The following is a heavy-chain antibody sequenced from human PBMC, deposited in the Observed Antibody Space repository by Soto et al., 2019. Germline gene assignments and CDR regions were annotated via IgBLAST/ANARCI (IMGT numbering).Heavy chain of an antibody. J-gene: IGHJ5*02. CDR2: IYPGDSDT. Sequence: PGESLKISCKGSGYSFTSYWIGWVRQMPGKGLEWMGIIYPGDSDTRYSPSFQGQVTISADKSISTAYLQWSSLKASDTAMYYCARQDTMIDYVWGNHPSPPAFDPWGQGTLVTVSS. V-gene: IGHV5-51*01. CDR1: GYSFTSYW. D-gene: IGHD3-16*01. CDR3: ARQDTMIDYVWGNHPSPPAFDP.